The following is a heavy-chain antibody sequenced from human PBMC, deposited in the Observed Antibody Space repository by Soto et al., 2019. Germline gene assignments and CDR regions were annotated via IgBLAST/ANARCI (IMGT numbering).Heavy chain of an antibody. CDR3: ARELPPATGSFREAALDI. CDR1: GGTFSNYA. Sequence: QVQLVQSGAELKKPGSSVKVSCQASGGTFSNYAISWVRQAPGQGLEWMGKIIPIFGTTNYAQNFRGRVTITADEYTTTAYMELSSLRSDDTALYYCARELPPATGSFREAALDIWGQGTMITVSS. J-gene: IGHJ3*02. D-gene: IGHD6-13*01. CDR2: IIPIFGTT. V-gene: IGHV1-69*15.